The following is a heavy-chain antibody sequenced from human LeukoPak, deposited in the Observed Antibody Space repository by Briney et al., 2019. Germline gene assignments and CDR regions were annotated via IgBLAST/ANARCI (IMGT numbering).Heavy chain of an antibody. CDR2: ITSKANSYAT. V-gene: IGHV3-73*01. Sequence: PGGSLRLSCAASGFTFSGSNVHWVRQASGKGLEWVGRITSKANSYATAYAASVKGRFTISRDDSKNTASLQMNSLKIEDTAVYYCTVYGTDFDYWGQGTLVTVSS. CDR3: TVYGTDFDY. CDR1: GFTFSGSN. D-gene: IGHD1-14*01. J-gene: IGHJ4*02.